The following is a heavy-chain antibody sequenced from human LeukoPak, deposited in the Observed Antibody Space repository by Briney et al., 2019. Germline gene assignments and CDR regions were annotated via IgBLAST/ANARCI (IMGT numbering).Heavy chain of an antibody. V-gene: IGHV3-33*06. D-gene: IGHD6-19*01. J-gene: IGHJ5*02. CDR3: AKGASSGWYLGWFDP. CDR1: GFTFSDFG. Sequence: PGGSLRLSCAASGFTFSDFGMHWVRQAPGKGLEWVAVIWNDGSNKHYADSVKGRFTISRDNSENTLYLQMNSLRAEDTAVYYCAKGASSGWYLGWFDPWGQGTLVTVSS. CDR2: IWNDGSNK.